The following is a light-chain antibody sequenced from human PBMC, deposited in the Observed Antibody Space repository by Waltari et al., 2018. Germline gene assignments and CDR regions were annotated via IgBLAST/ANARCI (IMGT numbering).Light chain of an antibody. Sequence: EIVLTQSPATLSLSPGERATLSRRDSQSVSSYLAWYQQKPGQAPRLLIYDASNRATGIPTRFSGSGSGTDFTLTISSLEPEDFAVYYCQQRSNWPPTFGQGTKVEIK. J-gene: IGKJ1*01. CDR1: QSVSSY. V-gene: IGKV3-11*01. CDR3: QQRSNWPPT. CDR2: DAS.